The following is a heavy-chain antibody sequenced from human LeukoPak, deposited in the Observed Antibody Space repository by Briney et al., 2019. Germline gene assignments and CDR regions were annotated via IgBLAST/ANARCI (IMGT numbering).Heavy chain of an antibody. V-gene: IGHV3-7*01. Sequence: GGSLRLSCAASGFTFSIYWMSWVRQAPGKGLEWVANINHDGSEEYYVDSVKGRFTISRDNAKNSLYLQLNSLRAEDTAVYCCARYFSGGSCYTHWGQGSLVTVSS. J-gene: IGHJ4*02. CDR2: INHDGSEE. D-gene: IGHD2-15*01. CDR1: GFTFSIYW. CDR3: ARYFSGGSCYTH.